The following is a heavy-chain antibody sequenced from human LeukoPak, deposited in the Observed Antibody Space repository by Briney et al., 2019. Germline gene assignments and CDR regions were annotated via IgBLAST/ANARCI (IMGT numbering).Heavy chain of an antibody. CDR2: IYPGDSDT. V-gene: IGHV5-51*01. CDR1: GYSFTSYW. J-gene: IGHJ4*02. D-gene: IGHD3-22*01. Sequence: GESLKISCKGSGYSFTSYWIGWVRQMPGKGLEWMGIIYPGDSDTRYSPSFQGQVTISADKSISTAYLQWSSLKASDTAMYYCARLPNEYYYDSSGYYLDYWGQGTLVTVSS. CDR3: ARLPNEYYYDSSGYYLDY.